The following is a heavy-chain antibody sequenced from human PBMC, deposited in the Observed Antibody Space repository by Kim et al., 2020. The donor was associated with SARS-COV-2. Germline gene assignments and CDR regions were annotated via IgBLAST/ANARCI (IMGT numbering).Heavy chain of an antibody. V-gene: IGHV3-23*01. CDR3: AKGRNPVLAATYFDF. CDR1: GFTFRSCA. Sequence: GGSLRLSCAASGFTFRSCAMAWVRQAPGKGLEWVSVVSGSGTTTDFADSVRGRFTISRDNSKNTLYLQMNSLRAEDTAVYYCAKGRNPVLAATYFDFWGQGTLVTVSS. J-gene: IGHJ4*02. CDR2: VSGSGTTT. D-gene: IGHD2-15*01.